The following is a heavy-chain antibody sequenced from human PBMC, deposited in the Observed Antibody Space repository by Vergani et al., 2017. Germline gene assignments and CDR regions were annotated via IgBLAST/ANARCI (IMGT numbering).Heavy chain of an antibody. J-gene: IGHJ3*01. Sequence: QVQLQQWGAGLLKPSETLSLTCAVYGGSFSGYYWSWIRQPPGKGLEWIGEINHSGSTNYNPSLKSRVTISVDTSKNQFSLKLSSVTAADTAVYYCATFYYDSGTFPPDDAFDVWGQGTMVTVSS. CDR1: GGSFSGYY. V-gene: IGHV4-34*01. D-gene: IGHD3-10*01. CDR3: ATFYYDSGTFPPDDAFDV. CDR2: INHSGST.